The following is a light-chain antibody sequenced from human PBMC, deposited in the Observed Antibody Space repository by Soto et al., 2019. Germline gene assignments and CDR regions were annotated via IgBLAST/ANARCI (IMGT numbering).Light chain of an antibody. V-gene: IGKV3-11*01. CDR2: AAS. Sequence: EIVLTQSPATLSLSPGERATLSCRASQSVSSYLAWYQQKPGQAPRLLIYAASNRATGIPARFSGSGSGTDITLTISSLEPEDFAVYYCQHRSNWTWTFGQGTKVEIK. J-gene: IGKJ1*01. CDR1: QSVSSY. CDR3: QHRSNWTWT.